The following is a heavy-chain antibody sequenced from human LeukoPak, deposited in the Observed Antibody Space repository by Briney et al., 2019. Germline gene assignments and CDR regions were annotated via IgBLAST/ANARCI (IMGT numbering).Heavy chain of an antibody. V-gene: IGHV1-69*10. Sequence: SVKFSSTASAGSFSNYAFSWVRPAPGRGLAGLGGLTPIVDIATYLQKFMGRVTITANKVTSAAYIEVNSLTSGDTDVYYCASGLGFYSVSDCKTLVKDYYSGMNVWGQGTTVTVSS. CDR1: AGSFSNYA. J-gene: IGHJ6*02. CDR2: LTPIVDIA. D-gene: IGHD2-15*01. CDR3: ASGLGFYSVSDCKTLVKDYYSGMNV.